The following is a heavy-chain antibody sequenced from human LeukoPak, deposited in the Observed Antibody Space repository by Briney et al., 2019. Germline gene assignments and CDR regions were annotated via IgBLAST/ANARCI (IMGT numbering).Heavy chain of an antibody. D-gene: IGHD3-10*01. CDR2: INPNSGGT. V-gene: IGHV1-2*02. CDR3: ALVGDHAWFDP. Sequence: ASVKVSCKASGYTFSGYYIFWVRRAPGQGLEWMGWINPNSGGTNYAPEFQGRLTMTRDTSITTAYMELSTLRSDDTAVYYCALVGDHAWFDPWGQGTLVTVSS. CDR1: GYTFSGYY. J-gene: IGHJ5*02.